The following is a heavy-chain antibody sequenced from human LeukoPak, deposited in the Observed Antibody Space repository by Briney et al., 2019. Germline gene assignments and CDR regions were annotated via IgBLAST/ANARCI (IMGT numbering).Heavy chain of an antibody. J-gene: IGHJ6*03. CDR1: GGSISSSSYY. D-gene: IGHD2-15*01. V-gene: IGHV4-39*07. CDR2: IYYSGST. Sequence: SETLSLTCTVSGGSISSSSYYWGWIRQPPGKGLEWIGSIYYSGSTNYNPSLKSRVTISVDTSKNQFSLKLSSVTAADTAVYYCARAVVAAEKFYYYYYMDVWGKGTTVTVSS. CDR3: ARAVVAAEKFYYYYYMDV.